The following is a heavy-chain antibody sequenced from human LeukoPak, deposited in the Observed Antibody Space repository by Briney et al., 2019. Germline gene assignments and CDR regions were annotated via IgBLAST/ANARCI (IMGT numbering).Heavy chain of an antibody. Sequence: PGGSLRLSCAASGFTFISYAMSWVRQAPGKGLEWVSAISGSGGSTYYADTVKGRFTFSRDSSKNTLYLKMNSLRAGDTAVYYCARGDLYYYDSSGSHFDYWGQGTLVTVSS. J-gene: IGHJ4*02. CDR2: ISGSGGST. D-gene: IGHD3-22*01. CDR3: ARGDLYYYDSSGSHFDY. V-gene: IGHV3-23*01. CDR1: GFTFISYA.